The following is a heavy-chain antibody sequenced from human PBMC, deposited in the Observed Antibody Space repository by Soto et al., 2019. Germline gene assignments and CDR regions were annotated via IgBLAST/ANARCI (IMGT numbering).Heavy chain of an antibody. CDR1: GGSFSSYA. D-gene: IGHD2-2*01. V-gene: IGHV1-69*01. Sequence: QVQLVQSGAEVKKPGSSVKVSCKASGGSFSSYAISWVRQAPGQGLEWMGGIIPISDTTNYAQKFQGRVTITADESTSTAYMELSSLRSEDTAVYYCARSQGSSTCLEIYYYYYYGMAVWGQGTTVTVSS. CDR2: IIPISDTT. CDR3: ARSQGSSTCLEIYYYYYYGMAV. J-gene: IGHJ6*02.